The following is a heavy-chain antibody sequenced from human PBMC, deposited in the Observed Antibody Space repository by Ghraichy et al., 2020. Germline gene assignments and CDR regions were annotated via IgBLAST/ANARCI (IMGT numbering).Heavy chain of an antibody. J-gene: IGHJ4*02. V-gene: IGHV3-74*01. D-gene: IGHD3-10*01. CDR3: AREEFGY. CDR1: GFTFSNYW. Sequence: GGSLRLSCAASGFTFSNYWMHWVRQAPGQGLVWVSRIKTDGSSTNYADSVKGRFTISRDNAKNTLYLQMSSLRADDTAVYYCAREEFGYWAQGTLVTFSS. CDR2: IKTDGSST.